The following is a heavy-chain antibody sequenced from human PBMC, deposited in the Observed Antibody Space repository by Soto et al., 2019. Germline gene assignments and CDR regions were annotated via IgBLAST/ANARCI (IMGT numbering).Heavy chain of an antibody. CDR1: GGSISSSSYY. J-gene: IGHJ6*03. V-gene: IGHV4-39*01. CDR2: IYYSGST. CDR3: ARQSSTSYYYMDV. Sequence: SETLSLTCTVSGGSISSSSYYWGWIRQPPGKGLEWIGSIYYSGSTYYNPSLKSRVTISVDTSKNQFSLKLSSVTAADTAVYYCARQSSTSYYYMDVWGKGTTVTVSS.